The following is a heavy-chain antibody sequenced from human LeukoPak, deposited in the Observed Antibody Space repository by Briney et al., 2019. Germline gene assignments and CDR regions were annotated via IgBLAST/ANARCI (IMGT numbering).Heavy chain of an antibody. CDR1: GFTFSSYA. Sequence: GGSLRLSCAASGFTFSSYAMSWVRQAPGKGLEWVSAISGSGGSTYYADSVKGRFTISRDNSKNTLYLQMNSLRAEDTAVYYCASCSGGSCYYDLAYYMDVWGKGTTVTVSS. CDR2: ISGSGGST. D-gene: IGHD2-15*01. J-gene: IGHJ6*03. CDR3: ASCSGGSCYYDLAYYMDV. V-gene: IGHV3-23*01.